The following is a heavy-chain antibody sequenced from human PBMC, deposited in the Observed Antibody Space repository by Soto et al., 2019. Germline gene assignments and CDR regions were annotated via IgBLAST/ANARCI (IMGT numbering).Heavy chain of an antibody. J-gene: IGHJ4*02. CDR1: GGSISSGGYY. D-gene: IGHD2-15*01. CDR3: ARGWYCSGGSCYSPGVDY. Sequence: QVQLQESGPGLVKPSQTLSLTCTVSGGSISSGGYYWSWIPQHPGKGLEWIGYIYYCGSTYYNPSLKSRVTISVDTSKNQFSLKLSSVTAADTAVYYCARGWYCSGGSCYSPGVDYWGQGTLVTLSS. V-gene: IGHV4-31*03. CDR2: IYYCGST.